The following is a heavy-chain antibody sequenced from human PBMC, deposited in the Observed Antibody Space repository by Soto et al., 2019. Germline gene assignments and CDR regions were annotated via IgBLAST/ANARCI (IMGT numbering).Heavy chain of an antibody. CDR3: ARAPSLGSSAFDY. D-gene: IGHD6-25*01. CDR2: INPNSGGK. V-gene: IGHV1-2*02. Sequence: ASVKVSCKPSGYTFTGYYIHWLRQAPGQGLEWLGWINPNSGGKIYAQKFQGRVTMTRDTSISTACMELSRLKSDDTAVYYCARAPSLGSSAFDYWGQGTLVTVSS. J-gene: IGHJ4*02. CDR1: GYTFTGYY.